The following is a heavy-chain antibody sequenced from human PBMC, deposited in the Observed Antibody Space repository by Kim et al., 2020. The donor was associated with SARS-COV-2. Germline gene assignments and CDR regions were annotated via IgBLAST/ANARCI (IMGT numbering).Heavy chain of an antibody. D-gene: IGHD2-15*01. CDR3: ARWACSGGSCYFDY. V-gene: IGHV4-4*08. Sequence: YNPSLKSRGTLSRNTSKNHVSLKLTSVTAADTAIYYCARWACSGGSCYFDYWGQGTLVTVSS. J-gene: IGHJ4*02.